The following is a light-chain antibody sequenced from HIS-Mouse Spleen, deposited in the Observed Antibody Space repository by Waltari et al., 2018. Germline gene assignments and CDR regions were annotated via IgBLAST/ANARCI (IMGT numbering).Light chain of an antibody. CDR2: DVS. V-gene: IGLV2-14*03. Sequence: QSALTQPASVSGSPGQSITISCPGPSRDVGGYNYVSWYQQHPGKAPKLMIYDVSNRPSGVSNRFSGSKSGNTASLTISGLQAEDEADYYCSSYTSSSFNVVFGGGTKLTVL. CDR3: SSYTSSSFNVV. J-gene: IGLJ2*01. CDR1: SRDVGGYNY.